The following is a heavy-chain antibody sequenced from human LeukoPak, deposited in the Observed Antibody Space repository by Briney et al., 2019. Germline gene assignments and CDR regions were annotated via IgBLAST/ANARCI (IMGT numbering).Heavy chain of an antibody. D-gene: IGHD3-22*01. J-gene: IGHJ4*02. V-gene: IGHV4-34*01. CDR3: ARSYYYDSSGYYYEGDYFDY. Sequence: PSETLSLTCAVYGGSFSGYYWSWIRQPPGKGLEWIGEINHSGSTNYNPSLKSRVTISVDTSKNQFSLKLSSVTAADTAVYNCARSYYYDSSGYYYEGDYFDYWGQGTLVTVSS. CDR1: GGSFSGYY. CDR2: INHSGST.